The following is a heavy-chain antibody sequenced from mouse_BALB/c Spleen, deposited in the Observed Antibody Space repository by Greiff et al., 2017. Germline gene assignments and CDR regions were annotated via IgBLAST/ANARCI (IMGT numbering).Heavy chain of an antibody. J-gene: IGHJ2*01. CDR3: ARSAYYLYCDY. D-gene: IGHD1-1*01. V-gene: IGHV5-17*02. CDR1: GFTFSSFG. Sequence: EVKLVESGGGLVQPGGSRKLSCAASGFTFSSFGMHWVRQAPEKGLEWVAYISSGSSTIYYADTVKGRFTISRDNPKNTLFLQMTSLRSEDTAMYYCARSAYYLYCDYWGQGTTLTVSS. CDR2: ISSGSSTI.